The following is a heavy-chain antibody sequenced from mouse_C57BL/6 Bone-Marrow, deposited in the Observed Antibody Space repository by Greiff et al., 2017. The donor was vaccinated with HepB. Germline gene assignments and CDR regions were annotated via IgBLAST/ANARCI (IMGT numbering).Heavy chain of an antibody. CDR2: IYPGSGNT. J-gene: IGHJ1*03. D-gene: IGHD1-1*01. CDR1: GYTFTDYY. Sequence: QVQLQQSGAELVRPGASVKLSCKASGYTFTDYYINWVKQRPGQGLEWIARIYPGSGNTYYNEKFKGKATLTAEKSSSTAYMQLSSLTSEDSAVYFCARKATYSPWYFDVWGTGTTVTVSS. CDR3: ARKATYSPWYFDV. V-gene: IGHV1-76*01.